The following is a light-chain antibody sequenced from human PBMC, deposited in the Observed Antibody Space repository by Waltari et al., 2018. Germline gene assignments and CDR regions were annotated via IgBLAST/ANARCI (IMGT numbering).Light chain of an antibody. CDR2: AAS. Sequence: AIRMTQSPSSLSASPGDRVTITCRASQGISSYLALYQQKPGKAPKLLIYAASTLQSGVPSRFSGSGSGTDFTLTISCLQSEDFATYYCQQYYSYPYTFGQGTKLEIK. J-gene: IGKJ2*01. CDR3: QQYYSYPYT. CDR1: QGISSY. V-gene: IGKV1-8*01.